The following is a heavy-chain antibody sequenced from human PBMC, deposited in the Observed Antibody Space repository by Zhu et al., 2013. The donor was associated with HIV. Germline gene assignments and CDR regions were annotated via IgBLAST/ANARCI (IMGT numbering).Heavy chain of an antibody. J-gene: IGHJ4*02. Sequence: QLVQSGVEVKKPGASVKVSCKASGYIFTTYGISWVRQAPGQGLEWMGWISTYNGDTNYAQKFQGRVTMTTDTSTSTAYMELNSLTSDDTAMYYCARGDCSTTSCYNPFDYWGQGTLITVSP. CDR3: ARGDCSTTSCYNPFDY. CDR2: ISTYNGDT. V-gene: IGHV1-18*01. CDR1: GYIFTTYG. D-gene: IGHD2-2*02.